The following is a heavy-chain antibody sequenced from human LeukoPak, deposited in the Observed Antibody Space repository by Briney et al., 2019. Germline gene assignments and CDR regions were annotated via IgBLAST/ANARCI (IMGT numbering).Heavy chain of an antibody. CDR1: GGSISSSSYY. V-gene: IGHV4-39*01. CDR3: AADYYDSSGYYYGWFDP. Sequence: SETLSLTRTVSGGSISSSSYYWGWIRQPPGKGLEWIGSIYYSGSTYYNPSLKSRVTISVDTSKNQFSLKLSSVTAADTAVYYCAADYYDSSGYYYGWFDPWGQGTLVTVSS. D-gene: IGHD3-22*01. CDR2: IYYSGST. J-gene: IGHJ5*02.